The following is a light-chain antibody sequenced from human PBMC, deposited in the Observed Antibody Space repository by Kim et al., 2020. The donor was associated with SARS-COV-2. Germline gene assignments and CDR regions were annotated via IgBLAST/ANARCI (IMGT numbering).Light chain of an antibody. CDR3: QHRSNWPLT. Sequence: EIVLTQSPATLSLSPGERATLSCRASQSVSRYLAWYQQKPGQAPRLLIYDASNRATGIPARFSGSGSGTDFTFTISSLEPEDFAVYYCQHRSNWPLTFGGGTKLEIK. V-gene: IGKV3-11*01. CDR1: QSVSRY. J-gene: IGKJ4*01. CDR2: DAS.